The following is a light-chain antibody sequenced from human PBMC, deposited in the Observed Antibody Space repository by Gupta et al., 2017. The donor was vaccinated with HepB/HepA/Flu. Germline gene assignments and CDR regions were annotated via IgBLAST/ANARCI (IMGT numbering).Light chain of an antibody. CDR3: QSHDSRLSVV. J-gene: IGLJ2*01. V-gene: IGLV1-40*01. Sequence: QSVLTQPPSVSGVSGQRVSISRTGTSSNFGAHYDVHWYQHLPGTAPKLLIFGANNRHAGVPDRFSGSKSGTSASLAITGLQAENEADYYCQSHDSRLSVVFGGGPKVTV. CDR2: GAN. CDR1: SSNFGAHYD.